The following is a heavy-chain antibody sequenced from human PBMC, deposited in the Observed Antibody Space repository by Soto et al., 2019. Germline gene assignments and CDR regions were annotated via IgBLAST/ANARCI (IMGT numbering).Heavy chain of an antibody. CDR1: GYTFTSCY. CDR2: INPSGGST. D-gene: IGHD5-12*01. Sequence: GASVKVSCKASGYTFTSCYMHWVRQAPGQGLEWMGIINPSGGSTSYAQKFQGRVAMTRDTSTSTVYMELSSLRSEDTAVYYCARDLSVATTAFDYWGQGTLVTVSS. V-gene: IGHV1-46*01. J-gene: IGHJ4*02. CDR3: ARDLSVATTAFDY.